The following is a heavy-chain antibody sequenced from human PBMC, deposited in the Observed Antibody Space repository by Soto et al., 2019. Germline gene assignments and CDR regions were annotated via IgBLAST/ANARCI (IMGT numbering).Heavy chain of an antibody. CDR3: ARESTLGYYYGLDV. CDR1: GFTFRNYP. V-gene: IGHV3-30-3*01. Sequence: QVQLVESGGGVVQPETSLRLSCTVSGFTFRNYPMHWVRQAPGKGLEWVAVISYDGTNQYYTHSVKGRFTISRDNSKNTVYLVMNSLRPEDTAVYYCARESTLGYYYGLDVWGQGTTVTVSS. D-gene: IGHD2-15*01. CDR2: ISYDGTNQ. J-gene: IGHJ6*02.